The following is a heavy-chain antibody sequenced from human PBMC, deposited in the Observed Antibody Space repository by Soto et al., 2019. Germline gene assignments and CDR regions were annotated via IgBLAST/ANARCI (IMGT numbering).Heavy chain of an antibody. CDR3: ARGPEEYDSSGYVDY. J-gene: IGHJ4*02. Sequence: PSETLSLTCTVSGGSISSGGYYWSWIRQHPGKGLEWIGYIYYSGSTYYNPSLKSRVTISVDTSKNQFSLKLSSVTAADTAVYYCARGPEEYDSSGYVDYWGQGTLVTVSS. CDR2: IYYSGST. D-gene: IGHD3-22*01. CDR1: GGSISSGGYY. V-gene: IGHV4-31*03.